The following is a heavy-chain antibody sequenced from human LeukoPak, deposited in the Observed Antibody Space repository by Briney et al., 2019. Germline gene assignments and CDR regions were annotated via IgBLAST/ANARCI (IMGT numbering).Heavy chain of an antibody. CDR1: GFTFSSYG. D-gene: IGHD4-11*01. J-gene: IGHJ6*02. V-gene: IGHV3-30*18. CDR3: AKDRSDDYSNYRSISYYGMDV. CDR2: ISYDGSNK. Sequence: QPGRSLRLSCAASGFTFSSYGMHWVRQAPGKGLEWVAVISYDGSNKYYADSVKGRFTISRDNSKNTLYLQMNSLRAEDTAVYYCAKDRSDDYSNYRSISYYGMDVWGQGTTVTVSS.